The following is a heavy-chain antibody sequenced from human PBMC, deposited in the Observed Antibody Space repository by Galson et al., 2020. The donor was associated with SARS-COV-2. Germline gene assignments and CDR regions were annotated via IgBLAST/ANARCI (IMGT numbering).Heavy chain of an antibody. Sequence: GGSLRLSCPASGFTFTNYAIHWVRQAPGKGLEWVAVISHDGRIEVYADSVKGRFTISRDNSENMLFLQMDSLRAADTAVYYCARDVSGGASDIWGQGTMVTVSS. CDR1: GFTFTNYA. D-gene: IGHD1-26*01. CDR3: ARDVSGGASDI. V-gene: IGHV3-30*04. CDR2: ISHDGRIE. J-gene: IGHJ3*02.